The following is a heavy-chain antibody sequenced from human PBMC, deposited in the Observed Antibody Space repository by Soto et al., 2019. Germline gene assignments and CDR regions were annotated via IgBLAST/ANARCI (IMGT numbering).Heavy chain of an antibody. CDR1: GFTFSSYA. CDR3: ANTEGSGNLYYYYYGMDV. V-gene: IGHV3-23*01. CDR2: ISGSGGST. Sequence: PGGSLRLSCAASGFTFSSYAMSWVRQAPGKGLEWVSAISGSGGSTYYADSVKGRFTISRDNSKNTLYLQMNSLRAEDTAVYYCANTEGSGNLYYYYYGMDVWGQGTTVTVSS. D-gene: IGHD3-10*01. J-gene: IGHJ6*02.